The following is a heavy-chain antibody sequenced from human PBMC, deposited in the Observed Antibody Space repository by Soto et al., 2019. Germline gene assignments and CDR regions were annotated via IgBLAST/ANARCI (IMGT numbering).Heavy chain of an antibody. V-gene: IGHV4-39*01. CDR3: ARSADTAMVTFMVFYAVD. J-gene: IGHJ4*02. Sequence: SETLSLTCTVSGGSISSSSYYWGWIRQPPGKGLEWIGSIYYSGSTYYNPSLKSRVTISVDTSKNQFSLKLSSVTAADTAVYYCARSADTAMVTFMVFYAVDWGQGTLVTVSS. CDR2: IYYSGST. D-gene: IGHD5-18*01. CDR1: GGSISSSSYY.